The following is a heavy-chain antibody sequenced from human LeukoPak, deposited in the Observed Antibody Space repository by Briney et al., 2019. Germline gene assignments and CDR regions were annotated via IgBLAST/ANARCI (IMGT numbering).Heavy chain of an antibody. J-gene: IGHJ6*03. CDR1: GYTFTTYG. V-gene: IGHV1-18*01. CDR2: ISAYNGNT. CDR3: ARALGGYTYGYKYYYYMDV. Sequence: ASVKVSCKASGYTFTTYGITWVRQAPGQGLEWMGWISAYNGNTNYAQKLQDRVTMTTDTSTSTAYMELRSLRSDDTAVYYCARALGGYTYGYKYYYYMDVWGKGTSVTVSS. D-gene: IGHD5-18*01.